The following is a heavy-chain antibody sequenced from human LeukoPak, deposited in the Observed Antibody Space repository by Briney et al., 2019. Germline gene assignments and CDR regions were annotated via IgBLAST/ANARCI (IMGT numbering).Heavy chain of an antibody. V-gene: IGHV4-59*01. CDR2: IYYSGST. CDR3: ARSPNIWTGRYYFDY. D-gene: IGHD3-9*01. J-gene: IGHJ4*02. CDR1: GGSISGYY. Sequence: SETLSLTCTVSGGSISGYYWSWIRQPPGKGLEWIGYIYYSGSTNYNPSLKSRVTISVDTSKNQFSLKLSSVTAADTAVYYCARSPNIWTGRYYFDYWGQGTLITVSS.